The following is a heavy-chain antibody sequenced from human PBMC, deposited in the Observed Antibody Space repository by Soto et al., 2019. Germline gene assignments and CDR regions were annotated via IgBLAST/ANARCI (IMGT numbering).Heavy chain of an antibody. Sequence: QVQLVQSGAEVKKPGSSVKVSCKASGGTFSSYTISWVRQAPGQGLEWMGRIIPILGIANYAQKFQGRDTSTADKSTSTSYMELRSLRSEDTAVYYCARSDDYSNYDDYYYVDVWGKGTTVTVSS. V-gene: IGHV1-69*02. CDR1: GGTFSSYT. CDR3: ARSDDYSNYDDYYYVDV. D-gene: IGHD4-4*01. CDR2: IIPILGIA. J-gene: IGHJ6*03.